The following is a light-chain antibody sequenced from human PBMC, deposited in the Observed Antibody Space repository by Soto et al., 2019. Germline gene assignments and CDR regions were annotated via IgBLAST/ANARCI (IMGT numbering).Light chain of an antibody. V-gene: IGLV1-44*01. CDR3: AAWDDSLNGYA. Sequence: QSVLTQPPSASGTPGQKVTISCSGGSSNIGGYTVNWYQALPGTAPRLLIYNNNQRPSGVPDRFSGFKSGTSASLAISGPQSEDEADYYCAAWDDSLNGYAFGTGTKLTVL. CDR2: NNN. J-gene: IGLJ1*01. CDR1: SSNIGGYT.